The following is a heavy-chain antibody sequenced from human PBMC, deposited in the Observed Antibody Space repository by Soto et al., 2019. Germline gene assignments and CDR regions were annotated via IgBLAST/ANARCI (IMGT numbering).Heavy chain of an antibody. D-gene: IGHD4-17*01. J-gene: IGHJ4*02. CDR3: ARDADYAAS. CDR2: ISSTGTYT. V-gene: IGHV3-11*05. Sequence: QVQLVESGGGLVKPGGSLRLSCAASGFTFTDYYMNWIRQAPGKGLEWVSYISSTGTYTNYADSVKGRFTSSRDNAKNSLYLQMNSLRAEDTAVYYCARDADYAASWGQGTLVTVSS. CDR1: GFTFTDYY.